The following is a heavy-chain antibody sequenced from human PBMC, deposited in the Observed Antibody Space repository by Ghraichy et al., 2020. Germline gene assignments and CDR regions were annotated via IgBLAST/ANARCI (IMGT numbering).Heavy chain of an antibody. V-gene: IGHV3-21*01. CDR3: ARVAVAEVDY. CDR1: GFTFSSYS. D-gene: IGHD6-19*01. Sequence: LSLPCAASGFTFSSYSMNWVRQAPGTGLEWVSSISSSSSYIYYADSVKGRFTISRDNAKNSLYLQMNSLRAEDTAVYYCARVAVAEVDYWGQGTLVTVSS. J-gene: IGHJ4*02. CDR2: ISSSSSYI.